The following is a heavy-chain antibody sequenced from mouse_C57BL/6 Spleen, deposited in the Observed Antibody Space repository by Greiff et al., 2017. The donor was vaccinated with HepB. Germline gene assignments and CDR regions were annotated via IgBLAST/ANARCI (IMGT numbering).Heavy chain of an antibody. CDR1: GYTFTSYG. D-gene: IGHD1-1*01. Sequence: QVQLQQSGAELARPGASVKLSCKASGYTFTSYGISWVKQRTGQGLEWIGEIYPRSGNTYYNEKFKGKATLTAYKSSSTAYMKLRSLTSEDSAVYFCAALITTVVEDYAMDYWGQGTSVTVSS. CDR3: AALITTVVEDYAMDY. J-gene: IGHJ4*01. V-gene: IGHV1-81*01. CDR2: IYPRSGNT.